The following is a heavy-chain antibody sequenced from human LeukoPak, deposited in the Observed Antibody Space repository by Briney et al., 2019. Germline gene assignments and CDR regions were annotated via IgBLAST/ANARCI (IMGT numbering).Heavy chain of an antibody. J-gene: IGHJ4*02. D-gene: IGHD5-18*01. CDR1: GFTFGDYA. CDR3: TRDSSGYATRGFDY. CDR2: IRSKAYGGTT. Sequence: GGSLRLSCTASGFTFGDYAMSWFRQAPGKGLEWVGFIRSKAYGGTTEYAASVKGRFTISRDDSKSIAYLQMNSLKTEDTAVYYCTRDSSGYATRGFDYWGQGTLVTVSP. V-gene: IGHV3-49*03.